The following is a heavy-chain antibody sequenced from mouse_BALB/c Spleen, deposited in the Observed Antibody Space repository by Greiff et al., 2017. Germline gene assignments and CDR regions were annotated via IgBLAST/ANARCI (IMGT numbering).Heavy chain of an antibody. J-gene: IGHJ3*01. Sequence: EVQVVESGGGLVKPGGSLKLSCAASGFAFSSYDMSWVRQTPEKRLEWVAYISSGGGSTYYPDTVKGRFTISRDNAKNTLYLQMSSLKSEDTAMYYCARRGMAYWGQGTLVTVSA. V-gene: IGHV5-12-1*01. CDR1: GFAFSSYD. CDR2: ISSGGGST. CDR3: ARRGMAY.